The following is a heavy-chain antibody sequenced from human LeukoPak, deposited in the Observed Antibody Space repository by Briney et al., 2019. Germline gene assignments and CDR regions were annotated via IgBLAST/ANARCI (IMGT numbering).Heavy chain of an antibody. Sequence: TSVKVSCKASGYTFTSYGISWVRQAPGQGLEWMGWINPNSGGTNYAQKFQGRVTMTRDTSISTAYMELSRLRSDDTAVYYCARGPGTTDFDYWGQGTLVTVSS. CDR3: ARGPGTTDFDY. CDR2: INPNSGGT. V-gene: IGHV1-2*02. J-gene: IGHJ4*02. D-gene: IGHD4-17*01. CDR1: GYTFTSYG.